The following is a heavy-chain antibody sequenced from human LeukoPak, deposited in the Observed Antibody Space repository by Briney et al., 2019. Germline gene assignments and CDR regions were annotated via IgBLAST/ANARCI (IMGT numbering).Heavy chain of an antibody. CDR2: IYPGDSDT. J-gene: IGHJ5*02. V-gene: IGHV5-51*01. CDR1: GYSFTSYW. D-gene: IGHD3-10*01. CDR3: ARRITMVRGAQSGWFDP. Sequence: GESLKISCKGSGYSFTSYWIGWVRQMPGKGLEWMGIIYPGDSDTRYSPSFQGQVTISADKSISTAYLQWSSLKASDTAMYYCARRITMVRGAQSGWFDPWGQGTLVTVSS.